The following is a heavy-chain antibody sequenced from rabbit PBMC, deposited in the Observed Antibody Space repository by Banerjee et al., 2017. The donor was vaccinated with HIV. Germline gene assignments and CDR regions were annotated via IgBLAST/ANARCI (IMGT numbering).Heavy chain of an antibody. D-gene: IGHD6-1*01. V-gene: IGHV1S45*01. CDR2: IAADSSGDT. J-gene: IGHJ4*01. Sequence: QEQLVESGGGLVQPEGSLTLTCTASGFSLSSYWMCWVRQAPGRGLEWIACIAADSSGDTAYASWAKGRFTISKASSTTVTLQMTSLTAADTATYFCARGTTSNGDGFAVWGPGTLVTVS. CDR1: GFSLSSYW. CDR3: ARGTTSNGDGFAV.